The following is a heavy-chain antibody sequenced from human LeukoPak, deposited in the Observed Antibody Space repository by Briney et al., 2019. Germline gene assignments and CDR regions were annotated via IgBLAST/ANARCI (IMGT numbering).Heavy chain of an antibody. J-gene: IGHJ4*02. CDR1: GYTFTTHD. CDR3: VRTPPNWGFDY. CDR2: MSPNSGDT. Sequence: ASVKVSCKASGYTFTTHDINWVRQATGQGLEWLGWMSPNSGDTGYAQKFQGRVTMTSDSSISTAYMELSSLRSENTAIYYCVRTPPNWGFDYWGQGTLVTVSS. D-gene: IGHD7-27*01. V-gene: IGHV1-8*01.